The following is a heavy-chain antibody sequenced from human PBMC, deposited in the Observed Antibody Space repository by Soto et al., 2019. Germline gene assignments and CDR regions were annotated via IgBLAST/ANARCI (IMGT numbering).Heavy chain of an antibody. CDR1: GFTFSSYA. V-gene: IGHV3-30-3*01. D-gene: IGHD1-26*01. J-gene: IGHJ6*02. CDR3: ARDRRDRGSYYYYYCGMDV. Sequence: GGSLRLSCEGSGFTFSSYAMHWVRQAPGKGLEWVAVISYDGSNKYYADSVKGRFTISRDNSKNTLYLQMNSLRAEDTAVYYCARDRRDRGSYYYYYCGMDVWGQGTTVTVSS. CDR2: ISYDGSNK.